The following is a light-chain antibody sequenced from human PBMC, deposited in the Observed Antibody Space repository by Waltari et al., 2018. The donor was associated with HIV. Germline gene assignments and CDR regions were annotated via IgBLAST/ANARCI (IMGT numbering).Light chain of an antibody. CDR2: GNS. CDR3: QSYDSNLSGV. Sequence: QSVLTQPPSVSGAPGPRVTISSTGSSSNIGAGYDVHWYQQFPGTAPKLLIYGNSNRPSGVPDRFSGSKSGTSASLAITGLQAEDEADYYCQSYDSNLSGVFGGGTKLTVL. V-gene: IGLV1-40*01. J-gene: IGLJ2*01. CDR1: SSNIGAGYD.